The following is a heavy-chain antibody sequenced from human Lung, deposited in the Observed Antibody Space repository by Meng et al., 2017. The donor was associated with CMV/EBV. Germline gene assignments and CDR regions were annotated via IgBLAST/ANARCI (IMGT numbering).Heavy chain of an antibody. CDR3: VRGLYYLAGDGYYHDF. J-gene: IGHJ4*02. CDR1: GAVSSDNYS. Sequence: GAVSSDNYSWRWRRQPPGKGLEWFGYFRSSRDTSSIPSIQRRLTVTFNTSKNQFSLRLTSVTAADTAVYYGVRGLYYLAGDGYYHDFWGPGTLVTVSS. CDR2: FRSSRDT. V-gene: IGHV4-30-4*01. D-gene: IGHD2-21*01.